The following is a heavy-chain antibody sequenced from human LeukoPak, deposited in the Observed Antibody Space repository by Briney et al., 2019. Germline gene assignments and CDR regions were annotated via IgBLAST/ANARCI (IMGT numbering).Heavy chain of an antibody. D-gene: IGHD3-22*01. Sequence: ASVKVSCKASGYTFTSYYMHWVRQAPGHGLEWMGWMNPNSGNTGYAQKFQGRVTITRNTSISTAYMELSSLRSEDTAVYYCARSLYANSGRDYWGQGTLVTVPS. J-gene: IGHJ4*02. CDR1: GYTFTSYY. V-gene: IGHV1-8*03. CDR3: ARSLYANSGRDY. CDR2: MNPNSGNT.